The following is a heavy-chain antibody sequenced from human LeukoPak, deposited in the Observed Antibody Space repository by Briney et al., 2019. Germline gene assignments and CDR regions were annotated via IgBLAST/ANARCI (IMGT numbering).Heavy chain of an antibody. V-gene: IGHV4-59*08. CDR2: IYYSGST. J-gene: IGHJ5*02. CDR1: GGSISSYY. Sequence: SETLSLTCTVSGGSISSYYWSWIRQPPGKGLEWIGYIYYSGSTNYNPSLKSRVTISVDTSKNQFFLKLSSVTAADTAVYYCARHLNWFDPWGQGTLVTVSS. CDR3: ARHLNWFDP.